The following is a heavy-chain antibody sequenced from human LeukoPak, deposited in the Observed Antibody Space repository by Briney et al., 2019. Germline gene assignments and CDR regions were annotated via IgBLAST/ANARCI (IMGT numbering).Heavy chain of an antibody. CDR2: ISYDGSNK. V-gene: IGHV3-30*04. Sequence: GGSLRLSCAASGFTFRSYAMHWVRQAPGKGLEWVAVISYDGSNKYYADSVKGRFTISRDNSKNTLYLQMNSLRAEDTAVYYCARGGDYVWGSLYYFDYWGQGTLVTVSS. J-gene: IGHJ4*02. CDR3: ARGGDYVWGSLYYFDY. D-gene: IGHD3-16*01. CDR1: GFTFRSYA.